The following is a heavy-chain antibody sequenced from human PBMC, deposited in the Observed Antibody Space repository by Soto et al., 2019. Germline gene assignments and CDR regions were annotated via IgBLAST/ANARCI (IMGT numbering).Heavy chain of an antibody. Sequence: EVQLVESGGGLVQPGGSLKLSCAASGFTFSGSAVHWVRQASGKGLEWVGHIRSKVNNYETAYAASVKGRFTISRDDSKNTAYLQMNSLKTEDTAVYYCARHEGQVTTNVWGQGTTVTVSS. CDR2: IRSKVNNYET. CDR1: GFTFSGSA. V-gene: IGHV3-73*02. CDR3: ARHEGQVTTNV. J-gene: IGHJ6*02. D-gene: IGHD3-22*01.